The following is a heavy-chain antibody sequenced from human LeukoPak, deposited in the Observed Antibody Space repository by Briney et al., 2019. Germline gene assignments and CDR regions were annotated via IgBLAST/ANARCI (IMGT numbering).Heavy chain of an antibody. D-gene: IGHD3-3*01. J-gene: IGHJ5*02. Sequence: PGGSLRLSCAASGFTFSSYEMNWVRQAPGKGLEWVSYISSSGSTIYYADSVKGRFTISRDNAKNSLYLQMDSLRAEDTAVYYCARDLGVTIFGVVGNWFDPWGQGTLVTVSS. V-gene: IGHV3-48*03. CDR1: GFTFSSYE. CDR3: ARDLGVTIFGVVGNWFDP. CDR2: ISSSGSTI.